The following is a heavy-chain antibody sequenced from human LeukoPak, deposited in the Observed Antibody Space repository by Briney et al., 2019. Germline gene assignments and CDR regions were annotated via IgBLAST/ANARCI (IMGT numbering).Heavy chain of an antibody. D-gene: IGHD5-24*01. CDR2: IYYSGST. V-gene: IGHV4-34*09. J-gene: IGHJ4*02. CDR3: ASGSRLQFLY. CDR1: GGSFSGYY. Sequence: SETLSLTCAVYGGSFSGYYWSWIRQPPGKGLEWIGYIYYSGSTYYNPSLKSRVTISVDTSKNQFSLKLSSVTAADTAVYYCASGSRLQFLYWGQGTLVTVSS.